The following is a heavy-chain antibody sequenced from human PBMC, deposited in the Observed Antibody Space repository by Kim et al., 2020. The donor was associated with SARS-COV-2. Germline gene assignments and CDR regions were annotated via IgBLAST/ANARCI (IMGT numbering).Heavy chain of an antibody. CDR2: IYSGGST. CDR3: ARGRSVNIRKGMYYYYAMDV. CDR1: GFTVSSNY. J-gene: IGHJ6*02. Sequence: GGSLRLSCAASGFTVSSNYMSWVRQAPGKGLEWVSVIYSGGSTYYADSVKGRFTISRDNSKNTLYLQMNSLRAEDTAVYYCARGRSVNIRKGMYYYYAMDVWGQGTTVTVSS. V-gene: IGHV3-53*01. D-gene: IGHD4-4*01.